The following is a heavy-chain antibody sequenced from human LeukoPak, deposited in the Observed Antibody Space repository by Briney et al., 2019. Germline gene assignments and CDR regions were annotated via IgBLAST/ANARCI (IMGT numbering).Heavy chain of an antibody. D-gene: IGHD3-22*01. V-gene: IGHV4-61*01. CDR3: ARERYYYDSGSYFYFDL. CDR2: IYYSGST. Sequence: PSETLSLTCTVSGGSFSSGSHYWSWIRQPPGKGLEWIGYIYYSGSTNYTPSLKSRVTISVDTSENQFSLKLSSVTAADTAVYYCARERYYYDSGSYFYFDLGGRGTLVTVSS. CDR1: GGSFSSGSHY. J-gene: IGHJ2*01.